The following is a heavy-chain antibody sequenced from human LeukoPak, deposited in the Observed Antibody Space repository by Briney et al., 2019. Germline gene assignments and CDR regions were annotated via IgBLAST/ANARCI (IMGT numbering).Heavy chain of an antibody. CDR3: ARRSPIAVAGSDY. J-gene: IGHJ4*02. CDR1: GFTFSSYG. V-gene: IGHV3-23*01. Sequence: GGSLRLSCAASGFTFSSYGMSWVRQAPGKGLEWVSAISGSGGSTYYADSVKGRFTISRDNSKNTLYLQMNSLRAEDTAVYYCARRSPIAVAGSDYWGQGTLVTVSS. CDR2: ISGSGGST. D-gene: IGHD6-19*01.